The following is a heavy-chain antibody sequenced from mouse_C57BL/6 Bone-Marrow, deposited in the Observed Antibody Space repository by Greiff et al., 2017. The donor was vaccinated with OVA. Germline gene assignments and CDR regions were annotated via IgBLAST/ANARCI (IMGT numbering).Heavy chain of an antibody. CDR2: IDPSDSET. Sequence: QVQLQQPGAELVRPGSSVKLSCKASGYTFTSYWMHWVKQRPIQGLEWIGNIDPSDSETHYNQKFKDKATLTVDKSSSTAYMQLSSLTSEDSAVYYCARDLAYYGSSYYYAMDYWGQGTSVTVSS. J-gene: IGHJ4*01. CDR3: ARDLAYYGSSYYYAMDY. V-gene: IGHV1-52*01. D-gene: IGHD1-1*01. CDR1: GYTFTSYW.